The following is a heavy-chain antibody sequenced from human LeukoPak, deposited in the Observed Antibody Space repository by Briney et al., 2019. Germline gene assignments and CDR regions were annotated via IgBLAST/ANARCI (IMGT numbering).Heavy chain of an antibody. D-gene: IGHD4-23*01. Sequence: ASVKVSCKASGYTFTSYSMHWVRQAPGQGLEWMGIINPSADSRGYAQKFQGRVTMTRDMSTSTVYMELSSLRSEDTAVYYCASGAYGGNDYYMDVWGKGTTVTVSS. CDR2: INPSADSR. V-gene: IGHV1-46*01. CDR3: ASGAYGGNDYYMDV. J-gene: IGHJ6*03. CDR1: GYTFTSYS.